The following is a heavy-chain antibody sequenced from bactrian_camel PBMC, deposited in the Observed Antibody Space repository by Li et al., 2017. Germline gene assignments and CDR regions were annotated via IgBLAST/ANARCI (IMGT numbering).Heavy chain of an antibody. J-gene: IGHJ4*01. V-gene: IGHV3S28*01. CDR1: KYTTTSDY. CDR2: MYTGGGSI. CDR3: AAGASGGYGRCGLTGRFYKY. D-gene: IGHD2*01. Sequence: QLVESGGGSVQAGGSLRLSCAAGKYTTTSDYIGWFRQVPGKEREGLATMYTGGGSIFYADSVKGRFTISRDNGKNTLYLNMTNLQPEDGAMCTCAAGASGGYGRCGLTGRFYKYWGQGTQVTVS.